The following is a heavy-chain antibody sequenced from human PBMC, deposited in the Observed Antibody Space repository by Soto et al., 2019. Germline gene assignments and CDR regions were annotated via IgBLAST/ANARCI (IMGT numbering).Heavy chain of an antibody. Sequence: ASVKVSCKASGYTFTSYGISWVRQAPGQGLERMGWISAYNGNTNYAQKLQGRVTMTTDTSTSTAYMDLRSLRSDDTAVYYCLLDGWYVILTGYYSPKKYYFAYWGQGTLVTVSS. D-gene: IGHD3-9*01. CDR2: ISAYNGNT. CDR1: GYTFTSYG. V-gene: IGHV1-18*01. CDR3: LLDGWYVILTGYYSPKKYYFAY. J-gene: IGHJ4*02.